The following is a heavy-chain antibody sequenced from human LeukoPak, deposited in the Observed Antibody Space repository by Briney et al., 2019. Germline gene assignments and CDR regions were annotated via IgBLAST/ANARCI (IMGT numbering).Heavy chain of an antibody. J-gene: IGHJ4*02. Sequence: GGSLRLSCAASGFTFSSYSMNWVRQAPGKGLEWVSSISDSSRYIFYADSVKGRFTISRDSAKNSLYLQMNSLRAEDTAVYYCAREVYCSHTTCYYFDYWGLGTLVTVSS. D-gene: IGHD2/OR15-2a*01. CDR2: ISDSSRYI. V-gene: IGHV3-21*01. CDR3: AREVYCSHTTCYYFDY. CDR1: GFTFSSYS.